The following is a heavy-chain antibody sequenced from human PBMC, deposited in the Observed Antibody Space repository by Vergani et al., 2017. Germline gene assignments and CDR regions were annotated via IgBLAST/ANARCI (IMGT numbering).Heavy chain of an antibody. CDR1: GYTFTSYY. V-gene: IGHV1-46*01. D-gene: IGHD3-10*01. CDR3: ARGMVRGVEDYYYYGMDV. CDR2: INPSGGST. J-gene: IGHJ6*02. Sequence: QVQQVQSGAEVKKLGASVKVSCKASGYTFTSYYMHWVRQAPGQGLEWMGIINPSGGSTSYAQKFQGRATMTRDTSTSTVYMELSSLRSEDTAVYYCARGMVRGVEDYYYYGMDVWGQGTTVTVSS.